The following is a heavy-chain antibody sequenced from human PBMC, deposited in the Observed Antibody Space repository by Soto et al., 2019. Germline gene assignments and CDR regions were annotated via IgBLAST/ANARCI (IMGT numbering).Heavy chain of an antibody. D-gene: IGHD6-19*01. CDR2: IDHSGST. CDR1: GGSLSEYY. CDR3: ARRRLRIGVAGHLDF. Sequence: SKTLSLTCAVNGGSLSEYYWIWIRQTPGKGLEWVGEIDHSGSTNYNPSLKSRVTISLDTSKKQFSLKLASVTAADTAVYYCARRRLRIGVAGHLDFWGQGCQV. V-gene: IGHV4-34*01. J-gene: IGHJ4*02.